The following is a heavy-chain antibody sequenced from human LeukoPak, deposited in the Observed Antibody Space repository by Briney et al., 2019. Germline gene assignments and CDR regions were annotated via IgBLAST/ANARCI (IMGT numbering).Heavy chain of an antibody. CDR3: ATVTSSSWGNWFDP. V-gene: IGHV1-2*02. CDR1: GYTFTSYG. D-gene: IGHD6-13*01. CDR2: INPNSGGT. J-gene: IGHJ5*02. Sequence: ASVKVSCKASGYTFTSYGISWVRQAPGQGLEWMGWINPNSGGTNYAQKFQGRVTMTRDTSISTACMELSRLRSDDTAVYYCATVTSSSWGNWFDPWGQGTLVTVSS.